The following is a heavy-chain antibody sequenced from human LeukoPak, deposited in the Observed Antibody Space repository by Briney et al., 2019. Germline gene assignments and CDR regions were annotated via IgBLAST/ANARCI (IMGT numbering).Heavy chain of an antibody. D-gene: IGHD1-26*01. CDR1: GGSIFSNTFY. CDR3: ARDQSSDSGSYGGWFDP. V-gene: IGHV4-39*07. Sequence: PSETLSLTCSVSGGSIFSNTFYWGWVRQPPGKGLEWIGTVYYTGSTYYKSSLKSRVTISVDTSKNQFSLRLSSVTAADTAVYYCARDQSSDSGSYGGWFDPWGQGTLVTVSS. CDR2: VYYTGST. J-gene: IGHJ5*02.